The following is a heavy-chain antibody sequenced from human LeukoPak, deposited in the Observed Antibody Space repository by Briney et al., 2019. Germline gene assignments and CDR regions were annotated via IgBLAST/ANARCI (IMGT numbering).Heavy chain of an antibody. CDR3: AKNGLTSSASAY. CDR1: GLTFSTYG. D-gene: IGHD1-1*01. V-gene: IGHV3-23*01. Sequence: GGSLRLSCAASGLTFSTYGMSWVRQAPGKGLEWVSAITGSGGSAFYADSVKGRFTISRDNSKNTLYLQMDSLRAEDTAIYYCAKNGLTSSASAYWGQGTLVTVSS. J-gene: IGHJ4*02. CDR2: ITGSGGSA.